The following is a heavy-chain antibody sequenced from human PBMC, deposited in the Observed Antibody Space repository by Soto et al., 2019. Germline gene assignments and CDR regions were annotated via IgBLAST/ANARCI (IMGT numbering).Heavy chain of an antibody. CDR2: INPNSGGT. J-gene: IGHJ6*02. D-gene: IGHD5-12*01. CDR1: GYTFTGYY. Sequence: GASVKVSCKASGYTFTGYYMHWVRQAPGQGLEWMGWINPNSGGTNYAQKFQGWVTMTRDTSISTAYMELSRLRSDDTAVYYCARDKQVDIVATNYYYGMDVWGQGTTVTVSS. CDR3: ARDKQVDIVATNYYYGMDV. V-gene: IGHV1-2*04.